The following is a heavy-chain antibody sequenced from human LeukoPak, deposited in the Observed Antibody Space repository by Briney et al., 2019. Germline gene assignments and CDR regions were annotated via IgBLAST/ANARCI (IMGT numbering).Heavy chain of an antibody. CDR1: GYTLTELS. D-gene: IGHD1-14*01. V-gene: IGHV1-3*01. J-gene: IGHJ4*02. CDR3: AASNQLDSLDY. Sequence: ASVKVSCKVSGYTLTELSMHWVRQAPGQRLEWMGWINAGNGNTKYSQNFQGRVTITRDTSASTAYMELSSLRSEDTAVYYCAASNQLDSLDYWGQGTLVTVSS. CDR2: INAGNGNT.